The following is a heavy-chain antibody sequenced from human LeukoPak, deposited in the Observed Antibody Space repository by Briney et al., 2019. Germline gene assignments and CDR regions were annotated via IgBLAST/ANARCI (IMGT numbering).Heavy chain of an antibody. D-gene: IGHD3-10*01. CDR3: AIDPSITMVRGARDY. J-gene: IGHJ4*02. CDR2: VNPNSGGT. V-gene: IGHV1-2*06. CDR1: GYTFTGYY. Sequence: ASVKVSXKASGYTFTGYYMHWVRQAPGQGLEWMGRVNPNSGGTNYAQKFQGRVTMTRDTSISTAYMELSRLRSDDTAVYYCAIDPSITMVRGARDYWGQGTLVTVSS.